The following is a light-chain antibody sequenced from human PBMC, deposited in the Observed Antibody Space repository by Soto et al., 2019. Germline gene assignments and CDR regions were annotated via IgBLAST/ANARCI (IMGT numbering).Light chain of an antibody. Sequence: EIVLTQSPGTLSLSPGERATLSCRASQSVSSSYLAWYQQKPGQAPRLLIYGASSRATGIPDRFSGSGSGTDFTLTISRLEPEDLAVYYCQQYGSSPLYTFGQGSKLEIK. CDR3: QQYGSSPLYT. CDR1: QSVSSSY. V-gene: IGKV3-20*01. J-gene: IGKJ2*01. CDR2: GAS.